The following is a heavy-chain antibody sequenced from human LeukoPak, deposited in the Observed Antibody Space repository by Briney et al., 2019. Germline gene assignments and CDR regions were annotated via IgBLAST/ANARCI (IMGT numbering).Heavy chain of an antibody. D-gene: IGHD4-17*01. V-gene: IGHV3-7*01. J-gene: IGHJ5*02. Sequence: GGSLRLSCAASGFTFSSYWMSWVRQAPGKGLEWVANIKQDGSEKYYVDSMKGRFTISRDNAKNTLYLQMNSLRAEDTAVYYCAKGTPFQTVTTSFLEYNWFDPWGQGTLVTVSS. CDR2: IKQDGSEK. CDR1: GFTFSSYW. CDR3: AKGTPFQTVTTSFLEYNWFDP.